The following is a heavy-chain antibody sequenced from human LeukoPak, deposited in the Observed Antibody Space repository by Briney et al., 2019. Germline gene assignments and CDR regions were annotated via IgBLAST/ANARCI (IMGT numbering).Heavy chain of an antibody. V-gene: IGHV3-23*01. Sequence: GGTLRLSCAASGFTFSSYGMSWVRQAPGKGLERVSAISGSGGSTYYADSVKGRFTISRDNSKNTLYLQMNSLRAEDTAVYYCAKSPGLDYYGSGSSEYYFDYWGQGTLVTVSS. CDR2: ISGSGGST. J-gene: IGHJ4*02. CDR1: GFTFSSYG. CDR3: AKSPGLDYYGSGSSEYYFDY. D-gene: IGHD3-10*01.